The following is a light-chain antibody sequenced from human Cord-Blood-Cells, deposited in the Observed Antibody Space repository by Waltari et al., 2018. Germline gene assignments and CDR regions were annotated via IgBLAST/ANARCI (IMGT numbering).Light chain of an antibody. CDR3: QQYNNWPPRYT. CDR2: GVS. V-gene: IGKV3-15*01. CDR1: QRVSSN. Sequence: EIVMTQSPATLSVSPGERATLSCRASQRVSSNLAWYQQKPGQAPRLLIYGVSTRATGIPARFSGSGSGTEFTLTISSLQSEDFAVYYCQQYNNWPPRYTFGQGTKLEIK. J-gene: IGKJ2*01.